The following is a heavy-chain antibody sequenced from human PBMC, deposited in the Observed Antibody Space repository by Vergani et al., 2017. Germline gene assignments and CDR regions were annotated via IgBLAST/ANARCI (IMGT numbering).Heavy chain of an antibody. CDR1: GGSFSGYY. J-gene: IGHJ6*03. CDR3: ARDGSYSSGWKGMDV. Sequence: QVQLQQWGAGLLKPSETLSLTCAVYGGSFSGYYWSWIRQPPGKGLEWIGEIYHSGSTNYNPSLKSRVTISVDKSKNQFSLKLSSVTAADTAVYYCARDGSYSSGWKGMDVWGKGTTVTVSS. V-gene: IGHV4-34*01. D-gene: IGHD6-19*01. CDR2: IYHSGST.